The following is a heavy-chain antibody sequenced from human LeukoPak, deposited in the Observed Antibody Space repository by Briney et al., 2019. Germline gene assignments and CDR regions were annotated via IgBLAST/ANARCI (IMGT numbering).Heavy chain of an antibody. CDR3: ARDPFVDAFDI. CDR1: GYSFTGYY. V-gene: IGHV1-8*02. J-gene: IGHJ3*02. Sequence: ASVKVSCKASGYSFTGYYMHWVRQATGQGLEWMGWMNPNSGNTGYAQKFQGRVTMTRNTSISTAYMELSSLRSEDTAVYYCARDPFVDAFDIWGQGTMVTVSS. CDR2: MNPNSGNT.